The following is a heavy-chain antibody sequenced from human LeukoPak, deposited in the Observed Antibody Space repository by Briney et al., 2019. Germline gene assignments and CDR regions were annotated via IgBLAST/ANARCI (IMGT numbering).Heavy chain of an antibody. CDR3: AREILSHDYGDYYGMDV. CDR1: GGTFSSYA. J-gene: IGHJ6*02. D-gene: IGHD4-17*01. V-gene: IGHV1-69*04. CDR2: IIPILGIA. Sequence: SVKVSCKASGGTFSSYAISGVRQAPGQGLEWMGRIIPILGIANYAQKFQGRVTITADKSTSTAYMELSSLRSEDTAVYYCAREILSHDYGDYYGMDVWGQGTTVTVSS.